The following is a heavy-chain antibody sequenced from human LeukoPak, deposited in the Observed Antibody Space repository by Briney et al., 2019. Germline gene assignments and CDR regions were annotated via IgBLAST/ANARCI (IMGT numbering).Heavy chain of an antibody. D-gene: IGHD3-3*01. V-gene: IGHV3-7*01. J-gene: IGHJ6*03. CDR3: ARDRPDFWSGYSDYYYYMDV. CDR2: IKQDGSEK. Sequence: GGSLRLSCAASGFTFSSYWMSWVRQAPGKGLEWVANIKQDGSEKYYVDSVKGRFTISRDNAKNSLYLQMNSLRAEDTAVYYCARDRPDFWSGYSDYYYYMDVWGKGTTVTVSS. CDR1: GFTFSSYW.